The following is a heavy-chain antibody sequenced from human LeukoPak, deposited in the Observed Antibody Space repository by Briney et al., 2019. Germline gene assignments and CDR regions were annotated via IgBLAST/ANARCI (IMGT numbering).Heavy chain of an antibody. CDR3: AKTPNTVTTIDY. V-gene: IGHV3-23*01. D-gene: IGHD4-17*01. CDR2: ITCRGGST. J-gene: IGHJ4*02. CDR1: GFPFSSYA. Sequence: GSLSLSCAASGFPFSSYAMRRVRPAPGKGLEWVSAITCRGGSTYYPDSLKGRFPISRENSKNTLSLPKNSLRAEDTAVYYCAKTPNTVTTIDYWGQGTLVTVSS.